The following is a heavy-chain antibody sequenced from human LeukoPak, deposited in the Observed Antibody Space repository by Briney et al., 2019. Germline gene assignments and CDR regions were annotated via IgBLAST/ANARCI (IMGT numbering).Heavy chain of an antibody. D-gene: IGHD1-26*01. CDR3: AKDLAGSGSYSFDY. CDR1: GFTFSNYA. CDR2: ISGSGGST. V-gene: IGHV3-23*01. Sequence: GGSLRLSCAASGFTFSNYAMNWVRQASGRGLEWVSAISGSGGSTYYADSVKGRFTISRDNSKNTLYLQMNSLRAEDTAVYYCAKDLAGSGSYSFDYWGQGTLVTVSS. J-gene: IGHJ4*02.